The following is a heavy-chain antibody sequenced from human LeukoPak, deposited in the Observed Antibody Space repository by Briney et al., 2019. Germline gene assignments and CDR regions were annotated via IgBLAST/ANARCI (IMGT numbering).Heavy chain of an antibody. Sequence: SETLSLTCAVSGGSISSYYWSWIRQPPGKGLEWIGYIYYSGSTNYNPSLKSRVTISVDTSKNQSSLKLSSVTAADTAVYYCARNYDFWSGYESRAFDIWGQGTMVTVSS. J-gene: IGHJ3*02. D-gene: IGHD3-3*01. CDR3: ARNYDFWSGYESRAFDI. CDR1: GGSISSYY. CDR2: IYYSGST. V-gene: IGHV4-59*01.